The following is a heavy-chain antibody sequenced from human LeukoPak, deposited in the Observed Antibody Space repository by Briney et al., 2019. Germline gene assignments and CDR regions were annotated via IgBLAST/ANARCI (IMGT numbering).Heavy chain of an antibody. D-gene: IGHD6-6*01. J-gene: IGHJ4*02. Sequence: SETLSLTCTVSGGSISSSSYYWGWIRQPPGKGLEWIGSIYYSGSTYYNPSLKSRVTISVDTSKNQFSLKLSSVTAADTAVYYCAKDVREVGSVGGRRPLYYFDYWGQGTLVTVSS. V-gene: IGHV4-39*07. CDR1: GGSISSSSYY. CDR3: AKDVREVGSVGGRRPLYYFDY. CDR2: IYYSGST.